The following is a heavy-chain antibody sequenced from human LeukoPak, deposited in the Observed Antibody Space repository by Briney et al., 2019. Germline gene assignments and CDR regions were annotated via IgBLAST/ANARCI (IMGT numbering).Heavy chain of an antibody. J-gene: IGHJ4*02. D-gene: IGHD6-13*01. CDR2: ISGSGGST. CDR1: GFTFSSYA. Sequence: PGGSLRLSCAASGFTFSSYAMSWVRLAPGKGLEWVSAISGSGGSTYYADSVKGRFTISKDNSKNTLYLQMNSLRAEDTAVYYCAREGVDSSSWYWAYYFDYWGQGTLVTVSS. CDR3: AREGVDSSSWYWAYYFDY. V-gene: IGHV3-23*01.